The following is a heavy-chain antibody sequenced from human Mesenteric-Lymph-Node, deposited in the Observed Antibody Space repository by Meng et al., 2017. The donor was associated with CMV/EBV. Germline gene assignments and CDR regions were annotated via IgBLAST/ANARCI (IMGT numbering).Heavy chain of an antibody. D-gene: IGHD6-13*01. Sequence: SETLSLTCALYGGSFSGSYWSWIRQPPGKGLEWIGEINHSGSRNYNPSLKSRVTILVDTSKNQFSLKLSSVTAADTAVFYCARGRDSSSWALDAFDIWGQGTMVTVSS. CDR2: INHSGSR. V-gene: IGHV4-34*01. CDR3: ARGRDSSSWALDAFDI. J-gene: IGHJ3*02. CDR1: GGSFSGSY.